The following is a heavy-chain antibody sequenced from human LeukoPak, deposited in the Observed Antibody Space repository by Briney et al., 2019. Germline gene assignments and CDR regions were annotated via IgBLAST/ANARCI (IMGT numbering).Heavy chain of an antibody. CDR3: AKSFFGSSGYYYDRHFVDF. CDR2: INSSGGSR. D-gene: IGHD3-22*01. J-gene: IGHJ4*02. CDR1: GYTFLNYY. Sequence: ASVKVSCKASGYTFLNYYIHGVRQAPGQGLEWMGIINSSGGSRTYAQKIQRRLTMSRDMHTRRVYMELSSLRSEDTAVYYCAKSFFGSSGYYYDRHFVDFWRQGTGVSV. V-gene: IGHV1-46*01.